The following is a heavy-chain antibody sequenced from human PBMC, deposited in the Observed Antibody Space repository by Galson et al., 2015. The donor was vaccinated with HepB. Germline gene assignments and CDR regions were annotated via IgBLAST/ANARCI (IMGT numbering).Heavy chain of an antibody. D-gene: IGHD3-16*01. CDR2: IWYDGSNK. CDR3: ARDLGRGELGGAYYYGMDV. Sequence: SLRLSCAASGFTFSSYGMHWVRQAPGKGLEWVAVIWYDGSNKYYADSVKGRFTISRDNSKNTLYLQMNSLRAEDTAVYYCARDLGRGELGGAYYYGMDVWGQGTTVTVSS. J-gene: IGHJ6*02. V-gene: IGHV3-33*01. CDR1: GFTFSSYG.